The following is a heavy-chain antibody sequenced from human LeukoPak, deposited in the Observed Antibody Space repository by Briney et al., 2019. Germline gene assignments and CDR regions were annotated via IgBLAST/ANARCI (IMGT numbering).Heavy chain of an antibody. CDR2: IYSGGNT. J-gene: IGHJ6*02. CDR1: GITVSSNY. CDR3: ARMNYYGMDV. Sequence: GGSLRLSCSASGITVSSNYMSWVRQAPGKGPEWVSIIYSGGNTYYAESVKGRFTISRDNSKNTLYLQMNSLRVEDTAVYYCARMNYYGMDVWGQGTTVTVS. V-gene: IGHV3-53*01.